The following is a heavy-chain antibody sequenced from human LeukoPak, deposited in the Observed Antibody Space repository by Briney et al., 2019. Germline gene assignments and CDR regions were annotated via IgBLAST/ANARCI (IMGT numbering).Heavy chain of an antibody. CDR2: IYSGGST. D-gene: IGHD4-23*01. J-gene: IGHJ3*02. Sequence: GGSLRLSCTTSGFPFGDYAMNWVRQAPGKGLQWVSVIYSGGSTYYADSVKGRFTISRDNSKNTLYLQMNSLRAEDTAVSYCAREDSTVVTPHAFDIWGQGTMVTVSS. CDR1: GFPFGDYA. CDR3: AREDSTVVTPHAFDI. V-gene: IGHV3-66*01.